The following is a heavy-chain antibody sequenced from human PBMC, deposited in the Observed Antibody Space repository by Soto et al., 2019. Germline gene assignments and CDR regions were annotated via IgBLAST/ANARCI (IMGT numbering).Heavy chain of an antibody. Sequence: SETLSLTCTVSGRSISSSSYYWGWIRQPPGKGLEWLGSIYYSGSTYYNPSLKSRVTISVDTSKNQFSLKLSSVTAADTAVYYCARGRITIFGVVTPKAPPLYGMDVWGQGTTVTVSS. CDR3: ARGRITIFGVVTPKAPPLYGMDV. V-gene: IGHV4-39*01. D-gene: IGHD3-3*01. CDR1: GRSISSSSYY. CDR2: IYYSGST. J-gene: IGHJ6*02.